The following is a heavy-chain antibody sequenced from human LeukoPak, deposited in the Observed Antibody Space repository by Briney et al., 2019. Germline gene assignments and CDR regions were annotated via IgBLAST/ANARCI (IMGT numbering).Heavy chain of an antibody. J-gene: IGHJ2*01. D-gene: IGHD3-10*01. CDR2: INHSGST. CDR1: GGSFSGYY. Sequence: TSETLSLTCAVYGGSFSGYYWSWIRQPPGKGLEWIGEINHSGSTNYNPSLKSRVTISVDTSKNQFSLKLSSVTAADTAVYYCARHNGRVRGRLTNFDLWGRGTLVTVSS. V-gene: IGHV4-34*01. CDR3: ARHNGRVRGRLTNFDL.